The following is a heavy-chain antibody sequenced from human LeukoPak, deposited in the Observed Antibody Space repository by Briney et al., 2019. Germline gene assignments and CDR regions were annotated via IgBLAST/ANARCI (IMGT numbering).Heavy chain of an antibody. V-gene: IGHV1-8*03. CDR3: ARARGGVVVVAASKSYYYYYMDV. CDR2: MNPNSGNT. CDR1: GYTFTSYD. J-gene: IGHJ6*03. D-gene: IGHD2-15*01. Sequence: ASVKVSCKASGYTFTSYDINWVRQATGQGLEWMGWMNPNSGNTGYAQKFQGRVTITRNTSISTDYMELSSLRSEDTAVYYCARARGGVVVVAASKSYYYYYMDVWGKGTTVTVSS.